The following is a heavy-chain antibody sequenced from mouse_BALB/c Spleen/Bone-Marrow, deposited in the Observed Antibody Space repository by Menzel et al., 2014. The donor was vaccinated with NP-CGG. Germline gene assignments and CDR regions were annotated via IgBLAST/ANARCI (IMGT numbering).Heavy chain of an antibody. J-gene: IGHJ2*01. CDR2: ISSGGGNT. Sequence: EVKLMESGGGLVKPGGSLKLSCAASGFAFSSYDMSWVRQTPEKRLEWVAYISSGGGNTYYPDTVKGRFTISRDNAKNTLYLQMSSLKSEDTAMYYCARHRYYFDYWGQGTTLTVSS. CDR3: ARHRYYFDY. CDR1: GFAFSSYD. V-gene: IGHV5-12-1*01.